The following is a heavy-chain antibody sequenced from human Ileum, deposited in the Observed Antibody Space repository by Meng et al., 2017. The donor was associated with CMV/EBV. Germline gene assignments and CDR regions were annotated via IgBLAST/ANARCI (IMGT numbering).Heavy chain of an antibody. CDR3: ARDSRVFTMVQGVWWFDP. D-gene: IGHD3-10*01. CDR1: GYTFTSYG. J-gene: IGHJ5*02. V-gene: IGHV1-18*01. CDR2: ISAYNGNT. Sequence: QVQVVQSGAEVKKSGASVKVSCKASGYTFTSYGISWVRQAPGQGLEWMGWISAYNGNTNYAQKLQGRVTMTTDTSTSTAYMELRSLRSDDTAVYYCARDSRVFTMVQGVWWFDPWGQGTLVTVSS.